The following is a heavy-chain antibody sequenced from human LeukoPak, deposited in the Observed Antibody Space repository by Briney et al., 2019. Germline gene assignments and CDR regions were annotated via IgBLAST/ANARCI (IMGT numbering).Heavy chain of an antibody. CDR2: INPNSGGT. CDR3: ARDDLYSSSSRPIWYFDL. V-gene: IGHV1-2*02. D-gene: IGHD6-6*01. CDR1: GYTFTGYY. Sequence: ASVKVSCKASGYTFTGYYMHWVRQAPGQGLEWMGWINPNSGGTNYAQKFQGRVTMTRDTSISTAYMELSRLRSDDTAVYYCARDDLYSSSSRPIWYFDLWGRGTLVTVSS. J-gene: IGHJ2*01.